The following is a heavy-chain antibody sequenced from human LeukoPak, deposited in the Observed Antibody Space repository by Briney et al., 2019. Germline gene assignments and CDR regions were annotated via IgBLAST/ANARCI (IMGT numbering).Heavy chain of an antibody. CDR3: ARHLRDFWSGYYSGSTYYGMDV. CDR2: IYYSGST. V-gene: IGHV4-59*08. CDR1: GGSISSYY. D-gene: IGHD3-3*01. J-gene: IGHJ6*02. Sequence: SETLSLTCTVSGGSISSYYWSWIRQPPGKGLEWIGYIYYSGSTNYNPSLKSRVTISVDTSKNQFSLKLSSVTAADTAVYYCARHLRDFWSGYYSGSTYYGMDVWGQGTTVIVSS.